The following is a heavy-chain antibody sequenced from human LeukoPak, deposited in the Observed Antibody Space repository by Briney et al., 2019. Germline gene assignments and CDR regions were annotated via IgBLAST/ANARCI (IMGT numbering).Heavy chain of an antibody. CDR2: ISSSGGTT. CDR1: GFTFSSYA. D-gene: IGHD4-17*01. V-gene: IGHV3-64D*06. CDR3: GKDPCYGDYRYYYYGMNV. Sequence: GGSLRLSCSVSGFTFSSYAMHWVRQAPGKGLEYVSAISSSGGTTYYADSVKGRFTISRDNSKNTLYLQMSSLRADDTAVEYCGKDPCYGDYRYYYYGMNVWGKGTTVTVSS. J-gene: IGHJ6*04.